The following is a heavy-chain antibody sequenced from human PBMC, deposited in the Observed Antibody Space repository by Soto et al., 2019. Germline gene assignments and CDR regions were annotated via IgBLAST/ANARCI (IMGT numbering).Heavy chain of an antibody. CDR1: GDTFSFYS. CDR2: INPILSVS. Sequence: SVKVSCKASGDTFSFYSINWVRQAPGLGLEWMGRINPILSVSNYAQKFQGRVTITADKSTSTAYMELSSLRSEDTAMYYCARDLNPDYYETSGYYPLDYWGQGTLVTVS. J-gene: IGHJ4*02. V-gene: IGHV1-69*04. CDR3: ARDLNPDYYETSGYYPLDY. D-gene: IGHD3-22*01.